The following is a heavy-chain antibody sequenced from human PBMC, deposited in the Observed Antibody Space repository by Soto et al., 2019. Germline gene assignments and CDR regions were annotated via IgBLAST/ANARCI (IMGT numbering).Heavy chain of an antibody. CDR1: GFTSSSYW. CDR3: ARDTYYYDSSDHFSADAFDI. V-gene: IGHV3-74*01. D-gene: IGHD3-22*01. J-gene: IGHJ3*02. CDR2: ISNDGSST. Sequence: EVQLVESGGGLVQPGGSLRLSCAASGFTSSSYWIPWVRKAPGKGLVWVSRISNDGSSTNYADSVKGRFTISRDNAKNTVYLQMNSLRAEDTAVYYCARDTYYYDSSDHFSADAFDIWGQGTMVTVSS.